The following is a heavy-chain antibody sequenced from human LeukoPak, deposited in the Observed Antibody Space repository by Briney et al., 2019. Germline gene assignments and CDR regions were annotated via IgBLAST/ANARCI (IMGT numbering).Heavy chain of an antibody. V-gene: IGHV1-2*02. CDR3: ARVLTGGYSYGYYYYYGMDV. CDR2: INPNSGGT. J-gene: IGHJ6*02. D-gene: IGHD5-18*01. CDR1: GYTFTGYY. Sequence: ASVRVSCKASGYTFTGYYMHWVRQAPGQGLEWMGWINPNSGGTNYAQKFQGRVTMTRDTSISTAYMELSRLRSDDTAVYYCARVLTGGYSYGYYYYYGMDVWGQGTTVTVSS.